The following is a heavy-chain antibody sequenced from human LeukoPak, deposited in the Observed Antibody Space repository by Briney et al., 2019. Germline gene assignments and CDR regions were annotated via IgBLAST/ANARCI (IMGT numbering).Heavy chain of an antibody. D-gene: IGHD3-16*02. Sequence: GGSLRLSCAASGFTFSGYAMSWVRQAPGKGLEWVSGISGSGGSTYYADSVKGRSTISRDNSKNTLYLQVNSLRAEDTAVYYCAKALGELSFIVDYWGQGTLVTVSS. V-gene: IGHV3-23*01. CDR1: GFTFSGYA. J-gene: IGHJ4*02. CDR2: ISGSGGST. CDR3: AKALGELSFIVDY.